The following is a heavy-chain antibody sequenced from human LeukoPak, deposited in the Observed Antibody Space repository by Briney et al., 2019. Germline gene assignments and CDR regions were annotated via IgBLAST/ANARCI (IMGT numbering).Heavy chain of an antibody. V-gene: IGHV4-38-2*02. CDR1: GYSLSSGYY. CDR3: AREVANYYDSSGYYSGFDY. Sequence: SATLSLTCTVSGYSLSSGYYWGWIRQPPGKGLEWIGSIYHSGSTYYNPSLKSRVTISVDTSKNQFSLKLSSVTAADTAVYYCAREVANYYDSSGYYSGFDYWGQGTLVTVSS. J-gene: IGHJ4*02. CDR2: IYHSGST. D-gene: IGHD3-22*01.